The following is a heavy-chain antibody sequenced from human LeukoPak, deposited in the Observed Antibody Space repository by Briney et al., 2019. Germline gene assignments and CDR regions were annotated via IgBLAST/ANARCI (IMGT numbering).Heavy chain of an antibody. V-gene: IGHV1-69*05. CDR3: ARERTQGRSPGDPRKYFDY. CDR1: GGTFSSYA. Sequence: SSVKVSCKASGGTFSSYAISWVRQASGQGLEWMGGIIPIFGTANYAQKFQGRVTITTDESTSTAYMELSSLRSEDTAVYYCARERTQGRSPGDPRKYFDYWGHGALVTVSS. J-gene: IGHJ4*01. D-gene: IGHD7-27*01. CDR2: IIPIFGTA.